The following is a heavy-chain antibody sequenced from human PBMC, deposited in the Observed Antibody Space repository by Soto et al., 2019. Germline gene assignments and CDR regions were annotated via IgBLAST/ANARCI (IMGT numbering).Heavy chain of an antibody. V-gene: IGHV3-48*02. Sequence: EVQLVESGGGLVQPGGSLRLSCAASGFTFSSYSMNWVRQAPGKGLEWVSYISSSSSTIYYADSVKGRFTISRDNAKNSLYLQMNSLRDEDTAVYYCARDLARYRGPYYYYGMDVWGRETTVTVSS. CDR2: ISSSSSTI. CDR1: GFTFSSYS. J-gene: IGHJ6*02. CDR3: ARDLARYRGPYYYYGMDV. D-gene: IGHD2-21*01.